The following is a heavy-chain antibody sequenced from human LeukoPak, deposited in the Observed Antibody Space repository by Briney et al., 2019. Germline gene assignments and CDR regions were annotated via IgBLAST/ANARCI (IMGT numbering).Heavy chain of an antibody. CDR3: ARAVAGTDEIDS. V-gene: IGHV3-13*01. CDR1: GFSFSSYD. D-gene: IGHD6-19*01. Sequence: GGSLRLSCAGSGFSFSSYDMLWVRQATGKGLEWVPAIGSGGDTYYAGSVKGRFTISRESAKNSFYLQMNSLSAGDTAVYFCARAVAGTDEIDSWGQGTLVTVSS. CDR2: IGSGGDT. J-gene: IGHJ4*02.